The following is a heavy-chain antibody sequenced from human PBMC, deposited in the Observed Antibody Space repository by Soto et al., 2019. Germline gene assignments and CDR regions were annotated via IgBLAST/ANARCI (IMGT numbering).Heavy chain of an antibody. CDR1: GFTFTTYA. V-gene: IGHV3-23*01. J-gene: IGHJ4*02. CDR3: AKARITIFGVTQYFDY. Sequence: EVQLLESGGGLVQPGGSLRLSCAASGFTFTTYAMSWVRQAPGKGLEWVSGTSGSGGTTHYTDSVKGRFTISRDNSKNTLYLQMNSLRAEDTVVYYCAKARITIFGVTQYFDYWGQGTLVTVSS. CDR2: TSGSGGTT. D-gene: IGHD3-3*01.